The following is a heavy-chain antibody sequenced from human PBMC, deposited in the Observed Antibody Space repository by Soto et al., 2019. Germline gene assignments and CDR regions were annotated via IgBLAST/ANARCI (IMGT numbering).Heavy chain of an antibody. CDR1: GGTFSSYT. CDR3: ARGYYSGSNPSSLDY. J-gene: IGHJ4*02. V-gene: IGHV1-69*01. Sequence: QLQLVQSGAEVWEPGSSVKVSCKASGGTFSSYTVIWVRQAPGQGLEWMGGITPTLNIAKYAEKFQGRVTITADESTSTVNMHLSSQRSEDTAVYFCARGYYSGSNPSSLDYWGQGTLVAVSS. CDR2: ITPTLNIA. D-gene: IGHD1-26*01.